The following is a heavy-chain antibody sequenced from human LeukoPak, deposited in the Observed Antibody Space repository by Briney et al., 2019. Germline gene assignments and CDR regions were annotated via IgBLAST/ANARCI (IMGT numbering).Heavy chain of an antibody. D-gene: IGHD3-16*01. V-gene: IGHV4-61*02. CDR1: GGSISSGSYY. CDR3: ARDLGITDAFDI. J-gene: IGHJ3*02. CDR2: IYTSGST. Sequence: SETLSLTCTVSGGSISSGSYYWSWIRQPAGKGLEWIGRIYTSGSTNYNPSLKSRVTISVDTSKNQFSLKLSSVTAADTAVYYCARDLGITDAFDIWGQGTMVTISS.